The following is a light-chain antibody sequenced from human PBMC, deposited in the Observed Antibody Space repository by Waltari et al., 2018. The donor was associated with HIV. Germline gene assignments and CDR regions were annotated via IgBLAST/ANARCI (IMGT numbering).Light chain of an antibody. J-gene: IGLJ1*01. CDR3: AAWDDSLDGFYV. CDR1: SSNIGTNY. V-gene: IGLV1-47*01. CDR2: RDN. Sequence: QSVLTQPHSASATPGQRVTISCSGSSSNIGTNYVFWSQQLPGTAPQLLIFRDNERPSGVPDRFSGSRSGTSASLVISGLRSEDEAEYYCAAWDDSLDGFYVFGSGTRVTVL.